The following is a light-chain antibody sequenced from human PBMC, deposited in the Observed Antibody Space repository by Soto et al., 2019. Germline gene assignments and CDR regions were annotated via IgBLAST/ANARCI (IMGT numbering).Light chain of an antibody. CDR1: QSISSY. V-gene: IGKV3-15*01. CDR2: DAS. J-gene: IGKJ2*01. Sequence: MTQSPSSLSASVGDRVTITCRASQSISSYLNWYQQKPGQAPRLLIYDASTRATGIPARFSGSGSGTEFTLTISSLQSEDFAFYYCQQYNNWPRTFGRGTKLEIK. CDR3: QQYNNWPRT.